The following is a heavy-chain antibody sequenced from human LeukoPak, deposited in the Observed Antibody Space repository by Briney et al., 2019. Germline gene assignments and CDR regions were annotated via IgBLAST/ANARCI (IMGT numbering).Heavy chain of an antibody. CDR3: ARGRPDSSGYYYLFDY. CDR2: IIPILGIA. D-gene: IGHD3-22*01. J-gene: IGHJ4*02. CDR1: GGTFSSYA. Sequence: ASVKVSCKASGGTFSSYAISWVRQAPGQGLEWMGRIIPILGIANYAQKFQGRVTITADKSTSTAYMELSSLRSEDTGVYYCARGRPDSSGYYYLFDYWGQGTLVTVSS. V-gene: IGHV1-69*04.